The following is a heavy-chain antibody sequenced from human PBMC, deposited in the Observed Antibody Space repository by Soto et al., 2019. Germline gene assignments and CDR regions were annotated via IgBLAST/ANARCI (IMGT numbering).Heavy chain of an antibody. CDR2: IWYDGSNQ. CDR1: GFTFSTYG. CDR3: ARDLGAFNYGSAYFDY. D-gene: IGHD3-10*01. Sequence: PGGSLRLSCAPSGFTFSTYGMHWVRQAPGTGLEWVAVIWYDGSNQYYADSVKGRFTISRDNSKNMLYLQMNSLRAEDTAVYYCARDLGAFNYGSAYFDYWGQGTPVTVSS. J-gene: IGHJ4*02. V-gene: IGHV3-33*01.